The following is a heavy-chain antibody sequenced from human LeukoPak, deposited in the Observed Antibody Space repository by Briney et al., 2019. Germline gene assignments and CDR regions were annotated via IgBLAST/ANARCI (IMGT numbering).Heavy chain of an antibody. CDR3: AREGLGYCSGGSCSDAYYYGMDV. J-gene: IGHJ6*02. D-gene: IGHD2-15*01. CDR1: GYTFTGYY. Sequence: ASVTVSCKASGYTFTGYYMHWVRQAPGQGLEWMGWINPNSGGTNYAQKFQGRVTMTRDTSISTAYMELSRLRSDDTAVYYCAREGLGYCSGGSCSDAYYYGMDVWGQGTTVTVSS. CDR2: INPNSGGT. V-gene: IGHV1-2*02.